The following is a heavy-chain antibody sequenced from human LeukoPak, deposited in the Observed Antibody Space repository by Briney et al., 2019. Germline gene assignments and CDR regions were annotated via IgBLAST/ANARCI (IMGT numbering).Heavy chain of an antibody. CDR1: GGSISSSSYY. CDR2: IYYSGST. Sequence: PSETLSLTCTVSGGSISSSSYYWGWIRQPPGKGLEWIGSIYYSGSTYYNPSLKSRVTISVDTSKNQFSLKLSSVTAADTAVYYCARQQKGYSYGIKGVFGPWGQGTLVTVSS. V-gene: IGHV4-39*01. J-gene: IGHJ5*02. CDR3: ARQQKGYSYGIKGVFGP. D-gene: IGHD5-18*01.